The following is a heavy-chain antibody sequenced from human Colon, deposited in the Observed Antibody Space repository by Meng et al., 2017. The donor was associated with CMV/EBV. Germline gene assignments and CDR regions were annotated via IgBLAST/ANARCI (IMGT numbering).Heavy chain of an antibody. Sequence: GESLKISCAASGFTFSYYWMHWVRQVPGKGLVWVSRIKSDGSKTEYADSVRGRFIISRDNAKDTLYLEMNTLRVEDTAVYYCTRDAGSSTSMDYWGQGTLVTVSS. D-gene: IGHD6-6*01. CDR1: GFTFSYYW. J-gene: IGHJ4*02. CDR2: IKSDGSKT. CDR3: TRDAGSSTSMDY. V-gene: IGHV3-74*03.